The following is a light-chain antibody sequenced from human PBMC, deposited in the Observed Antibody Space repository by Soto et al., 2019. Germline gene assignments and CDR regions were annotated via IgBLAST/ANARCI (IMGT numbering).Light chain of an antibody. CDR1: SSDVGSYNL. J-gene: IGLJ2*01. CDR3: CSYAGSSTVV. V-gene: IGLV2-23*01. CDR2: EGS. Sequence: QSALTQPASVSGSPGQSITISCTGTSSDVGSYNLVSWYQQHPGKAPKLMSYEGSKRPSGVSDRFSGSKSGNTASLTISGLLAEDEADYYCCSYAGSSTVVFGGGTKLTVL.